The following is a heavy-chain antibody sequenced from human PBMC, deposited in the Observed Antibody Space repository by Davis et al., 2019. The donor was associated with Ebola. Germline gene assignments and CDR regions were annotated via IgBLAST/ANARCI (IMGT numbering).Heavy chain of an antibody. D-gene: IGHD3-3*01. CDR1: GYSFTLYR. CDR2: INPSDSDT. V-gene: IGHV5-10-1*01. CDR3: AKFSFLGGMDV. J-gene: IGHJ6*02. Sequence: GESLKISCQGSGYSFTLYRINWVRQMPGKGLEWMGSINPSDSDTHYNPSFQGHVSISTDKSITTAYLQWNSLEASDTAMYYCAKFSFLGGMDVWGQGTTVIVSS.